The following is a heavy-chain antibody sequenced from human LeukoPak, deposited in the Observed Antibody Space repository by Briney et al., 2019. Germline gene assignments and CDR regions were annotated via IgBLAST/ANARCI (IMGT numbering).Heavy chain of an antibody. Sequence: PGGSPRLSCAASGFTFSSYAMSCARQAPGKGLEWVSGISGNGGGTYYADSVKGRFTISRDNSKNTLYLQMNSLRAEDTAVYYCAKSFGYSRSWFDYWGQGTPVTVSS. CDR3: AKSFGYSRSWFDY. CDR1: GFTFSSYA. D-gene: IGHD6-13*01. J-gene: IGHJ4*02. V-gene: IGHV3-23*01. CDR2: ISGNGGGT.